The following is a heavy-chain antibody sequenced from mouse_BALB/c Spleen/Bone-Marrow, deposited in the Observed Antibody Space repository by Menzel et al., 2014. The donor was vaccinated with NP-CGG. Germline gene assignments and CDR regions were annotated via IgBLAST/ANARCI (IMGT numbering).Heavy chain of an antibody. CDR3: ARNPPYGNYEDYYAMDY. D-gene: IGHD2-1*01. CDR2: IWGGGST. CDR1: EFSLSRYS. Sequence: VQLQQSGPGLVAPSQSLSITCTVSEFSLSRYSVHWVRQPPGKGLEWLGMIWGGGSTDYNSALKSRLSISKDNSKSQVFLKMNSLQTDDTAMYYCARNPPYGNYEDYYAMDYWGQGTSVTVSS. J-gene: IGHJ4*01. V-gene: IGHV2-6-4*01.